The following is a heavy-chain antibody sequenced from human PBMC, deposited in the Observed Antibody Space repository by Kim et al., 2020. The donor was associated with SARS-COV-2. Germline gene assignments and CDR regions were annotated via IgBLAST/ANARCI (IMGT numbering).Heavy chain of an antibody. V-gene: IGHV3-66*01. J-gene: IGHJ4*02. CDR3: ARVRGRVDTAMVLDY. Sequence: GGSLRLSCAASGFTVSSNYMSWVRQAPGKGLEWVSVIYSGGSTYYADSVKGRFTISRDNSKNTLYLQLNSLRAEDTAVYYCARVRGRVDTAMVLDYWGQGTLVTVSS. D-gene: IGHD5-18*01. CDR1: GFTVSSNY. CDR2: IYSGGST.